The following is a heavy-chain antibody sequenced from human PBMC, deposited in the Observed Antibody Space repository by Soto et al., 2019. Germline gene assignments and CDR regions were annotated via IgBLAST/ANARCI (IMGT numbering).Heavy chain of an antibody. CDR3: VKALVNIAAAGIFDY. V-gene: IGHV3-66*01. Sequence: GGSLRLSCAASGFTVSSNYMSWVRQAPGKGLEWVSVIYSGGSTYYADSVKGRFTISRDNSKNTLYLQMSSLRAEDTAVYYCVKALVNIAAAGIFDYWGQGTLVTVSS. CDR1: GFTVSSNY. D-gene: IGHD6-13*01. CDR2: IYSGGST. J-gene: IGHJ4*02.